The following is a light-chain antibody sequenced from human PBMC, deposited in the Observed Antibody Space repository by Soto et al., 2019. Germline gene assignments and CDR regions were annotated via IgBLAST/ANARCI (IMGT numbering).Light chain of an antibody. J-gene: IGKJ5*01. CDR2: TAS. CDR3: QHTNNFHFT. V-gene: IGKV1-12*01. CDR1: QDIGSH. Sequence: DIQMTQSPSSLSAAVGDRVTITCRASQDIGSHLAWYQQKPEKAPKSLIYTASRLQSGVPPRFSGSGSGTDFTLTINSLQPEDFATYYCQHTNNFHFTFGQGTRLEI.